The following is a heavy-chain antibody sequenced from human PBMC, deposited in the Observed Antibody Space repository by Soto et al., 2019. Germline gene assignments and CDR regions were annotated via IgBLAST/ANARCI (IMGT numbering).Heavy chain of an antibody. D-gene: IGHD2-15*01. CDR3: ARSGLPDPVVVVGHTPFDP. Sequence: VKVSCKASGYTFTNYDVNWVRQAPGQGLEWMGWISADNGDTNYAQKLQGRVTMTTDTSTSTHYMELRSLRSDDTAVYYCARSGLPDPVVVVGHTPFDPWGQGTLVTVSS. CDR1: GYTFTNYD. CDR2: ISADNGDT. V-gene: IGHV1-18*01. J-gene: IGHJ5*02.